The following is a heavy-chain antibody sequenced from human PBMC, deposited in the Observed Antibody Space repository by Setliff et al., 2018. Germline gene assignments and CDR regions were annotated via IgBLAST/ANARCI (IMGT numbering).Heavy chain of an antibody. CDR3: ARAGVAAADRKGLLEY. Sequence: SVKVSCKASGGTFRSDGFNWVRQAPGQGLEWMGRIIPVFGTAKYAQKFQGRVTMTSDTSTSTVYMDLTGLTSEDTAVYYCARAGVAAADRKGLLEYWGQGTLVTVSS. D-gene: IGHD6-13*01. J-gene: IGHJ4*02. V-gene: IGHV1-69*05. CDR2: IIPVFGTA. CDR1: GGTFRSDG.